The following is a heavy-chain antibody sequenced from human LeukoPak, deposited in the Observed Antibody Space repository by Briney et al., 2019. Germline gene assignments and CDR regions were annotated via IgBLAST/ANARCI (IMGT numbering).Heavy chain of an antibody. Sequence: SETLSLTCAVSGYSVSSGYYWGWIRQPPGKGLEWIGSIYHSGSTYCNPSLKSRVTISVDTSKNQFSLKLSSVTAADTAVYYCARYPDSGSGWPGWDYWGQGTLVTVSS. CDR1: GYSVSSGYY. D-gene: IGHD6-19*01. J-gene: IGHJ4*02. CDR3: ARYPDSGSGWPGWDY. CDR2: IYHSGST. V-gene: IGHV4-38-2*01.